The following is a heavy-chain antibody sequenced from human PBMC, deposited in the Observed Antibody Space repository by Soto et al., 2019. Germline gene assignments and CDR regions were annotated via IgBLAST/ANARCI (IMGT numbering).Heavy chain of an antibody. J-gene: IGHJ4*02. CDR1: GGTFSSYT. CDR2: IIPILGIA. D-gene: IGHD4-17*01. CDR3: AKTVTTHYFDY. Sequence: QVQLVQSGAEVKKPGSSVKVSCKASGGTFSSYTISWVRQAPGQGLEWMGRIIPILGIANYAQKFQGRVTITADRSTSTAYMELSSLRSEDTAVYYCAKTVTTHYFDYWGQGTLVTVSS. V-gene: IGHV1-69*02.